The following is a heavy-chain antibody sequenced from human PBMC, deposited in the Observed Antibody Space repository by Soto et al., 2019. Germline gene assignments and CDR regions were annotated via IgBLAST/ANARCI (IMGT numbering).Heavy chain of an antibody. J-gene: IGHJ3*02. CDR1: GYTFTSYG. V-gene: IGHV1-18*01. D-gene: IGHD6-19*01. CDR2: VSAYNGNT. CDR3: ARGKQWLVQNAFDI. Sequence: ASVKVSCKASGYTFTSYGISWVRQAPGQGLEWMGWVSAYNGNTNYAQKLQGRVTMTTDTSTSTAYMELRSLRSDDTAVYYCARGKQWLVQNAFDIWGQGTMVTVSS.